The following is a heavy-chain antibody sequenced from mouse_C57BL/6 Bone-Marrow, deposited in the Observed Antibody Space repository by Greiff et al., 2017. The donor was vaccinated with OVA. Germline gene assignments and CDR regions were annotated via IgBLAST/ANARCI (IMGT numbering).Heavy chain of an antibody. CDR1: GYSITSGYY. J-gene: IGHJ3*01. CDR3: ARGESGSKAY. Sequence: EVQLQESGPGLVKPSQSLSLTCSVTGYSITSGYYWNWIRQFPGNKLEWMGYISYDGSNNYNPSLKNRISITRDTSKNQFFLKLNSVTTEDTATYYCARGESGSKAYWGQGTLVTVSA. V-gene: IGHV3-6*01. D-gene: IGHD1-1*01. CDR2: ISYDGSN.